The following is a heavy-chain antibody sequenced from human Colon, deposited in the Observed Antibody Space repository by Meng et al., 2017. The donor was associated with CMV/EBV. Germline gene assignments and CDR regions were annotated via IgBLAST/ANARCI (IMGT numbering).Heavy chain of an antibody. Sequence: ASVKVSCKSSGYTLTDYYLHWVRQATGQGLEWMGWMNPNSGNTGYAQKFQGRVTMTRNTSISTAYMELSSLRSEDTAVYYCARGSSLYYYYYYGMDVWGQGTTVTVSS. CDR3: ARGSSLYYYYYYGMDV. CDR2: MNPNSGNT. J-gene: IGHJ6*02. D-gene: IGHD2-2*01. V-gene: IGHV1-8*02. CDR1: GYTLTDYY.